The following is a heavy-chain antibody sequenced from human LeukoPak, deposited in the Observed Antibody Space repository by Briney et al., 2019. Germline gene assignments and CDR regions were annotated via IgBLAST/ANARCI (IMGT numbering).Heavy chain of an antibody. CDR2: ISPTGSTT. D-gene: IGHD6-6*01. J-gene: IGHJ4*02. CDR1: GFSFSGHW. CDR3: ARGPNSNWSGLDF. Sequence: GGSLRFSGTASGFSFSGHWMHWARKLPGKGLFWVSRISPTGSTTSYADSVKGRFTVSRDNAKNTLYLQVNNLRAEDTAVYYCARGPNSNWSGLDFWGQGALLTVSS. V-gene: IGHV3-74*01.